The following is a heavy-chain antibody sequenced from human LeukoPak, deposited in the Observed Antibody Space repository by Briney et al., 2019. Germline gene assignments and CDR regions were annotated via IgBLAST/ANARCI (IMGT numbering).Heavy chain of an antibody. CDR2: INHSGST. CDR1: GGSFSGDY. J-gene: IGHJ4*02. CDR3: ARTRRFYSSGWYYFDY. D-gene: IGHD6-19*01. V-gene: IGHV4-34*01. Sequence: SQTLSLTCAVYGGSFSGDYCSSIRQPPGPGLECIGEINHSGSTNYNPSLNSRVTISVDTSKNQSSLKLSSVTAADTAVYYCARTRRFYSSGWYYFDYWGQGTLVTVSS.